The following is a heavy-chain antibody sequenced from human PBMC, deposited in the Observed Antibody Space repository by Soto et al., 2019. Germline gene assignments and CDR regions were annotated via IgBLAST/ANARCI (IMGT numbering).Heavy chain of an antibody. J-gene: IGHJ4*02. Sequence: QVQVVESGGGVVQPGRSLRLSCATSGFAFSNFGMHWVRQVPRKGLEWVAVIWHNGKNKDYADYAKGRFTISRDNSKNILYLEMNSLRVEDTAIYYCARDPGQDEAMDYWGQGTLVTVSS. V-gene: IGHV3-33*04. CDR2: IWHNGKNK. CDR1: GFAFSNFG. CDR3: ARDPGQDEAMDY.